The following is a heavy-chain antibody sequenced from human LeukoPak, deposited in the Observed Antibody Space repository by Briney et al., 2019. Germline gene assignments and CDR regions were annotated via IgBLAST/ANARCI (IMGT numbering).Heavy chain of an antibody. Sequence: SETLSLTCTVSGGSISRYYWSWIRPPRGKGLEGIGYIYYSGSTNYNPSIKSRVTISVDTSKNQFSLKLGSVTAADTAVYYCARDGVLGGLFVWDYWGQGTLVTVSS. CDR1: GGSISRYY. J-gene: IGHJ4*02. CDR3: ARDGVLGGLFVWDY. CDR2: IYYSGST. D-gene: IGHD3-16*01. V-gene: IGHV4-59*01.